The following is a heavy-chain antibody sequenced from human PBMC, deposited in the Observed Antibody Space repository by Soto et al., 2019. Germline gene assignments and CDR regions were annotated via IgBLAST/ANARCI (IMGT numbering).Heavy chain of an antibody. V-gene: IGHV1-69*13. Sequence: GASVKVSCKASGGTFSSYAISWVRQAPGQGLEWMGGIIPIFGTANYAQKFQGRVTITADESTSTAYMELSSLRSEDTAVYYCARDPSPYYYDSSGPSGYFDYWGQGTPVTVSS. CDR2: IIPIFGTA. CDR1: GGTFSSYA. CDR3: ARDPSPYYYDSSGPSGYFDY. J-gene: IGHJ4*02. D-gene: IGHD3-22*01.